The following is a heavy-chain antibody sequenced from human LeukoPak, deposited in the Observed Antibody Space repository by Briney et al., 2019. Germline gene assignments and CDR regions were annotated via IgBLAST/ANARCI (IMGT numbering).Heavy chain of an antibody. J-gene: IGHJ4*02. D-gene: IGHD5-24*01. CDR2: IYSGGST. V-gene: IGHV3-53*01. Sequence: GGSLRLSCAASGFTFSSYAMSWVRQAPGKGLEWVSAIYSGGSTYYADSVKGRFTISRDNSKNTLYLQMNSLRAEDTAVYYCARGQGMATSFDYWGQGTLVTVS. CDR1: GFTFSSYA. CDR3: ARGQGMATSFDY.